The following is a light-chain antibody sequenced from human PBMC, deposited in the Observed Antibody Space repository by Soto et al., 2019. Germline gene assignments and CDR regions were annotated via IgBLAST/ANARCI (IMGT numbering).Light chain of an antibody. J-gene: IGLJ2*01. CDR2: EGS. V-gene: IGLV2-23*01. CDR1: SSDVGSYNL. CDR3: CSYAGSVV. Sequence: QSALTQPASVSGSPGQSITISCTGTSSDVGSYNLVSWYQQHPGKAPKLMIYEGSKRPSGVSNRFSGSKSGNTASLTISGXQAEDEADXYCCSYAGSVVFGGGTKLTXX.